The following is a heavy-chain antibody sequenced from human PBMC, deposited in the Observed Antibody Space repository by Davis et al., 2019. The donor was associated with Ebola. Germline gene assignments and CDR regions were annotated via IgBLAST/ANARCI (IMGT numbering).Heavy chain of an antibody. D-gene: IGHD3-10*01. CDR1: SGSISGYY. Sequence: MPGGSLRLSCTVSSGSISGYYWSWIRQPPGKGLEWIGEIHYSGTTNYNPSLKSRVTISVDTSKNQFSLKLSSVTAADTAVYYCARVSGDYGSGTLHFNYWGQGTLVTVSS. V-gene: IGHV4-59*01. CDR2: IHYSGTT. J-gene: IGHJ4*02. CDR3: ARVSGDYGSGTLHFNY.